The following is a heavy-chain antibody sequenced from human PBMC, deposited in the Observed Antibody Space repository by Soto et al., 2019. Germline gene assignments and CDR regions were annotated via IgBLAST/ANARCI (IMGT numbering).Heavy chain of an antibody. CDR3: ARDGEGWFDP. V-gene: IGHV3-21*01. CDR1: GFTFSSYS. CDR2: ISSSSSYI. Sequence: EVQLVESGGGLVKPGGSLRLSCAASGFTFSSYSMNWVRQAPGKGLEWVSSISSSSSYIYYADSVKGRFIISRDNAKNSLYLQMNSLRAEDTAVYYCARDGEGWFDPWGQGTLVTVSS. J-gene: IGHJ5*02. D-gene: IGHD7-27*01.